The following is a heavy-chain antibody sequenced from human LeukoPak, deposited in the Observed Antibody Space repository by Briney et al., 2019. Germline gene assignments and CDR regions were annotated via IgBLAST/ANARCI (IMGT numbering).Heavy chain of an antibody. V-gene: IGHV3-66*01. J-gene: IGHJ4*02. CDR2: IYISGST. CDR1: GFTVSSNY. Sequence: GGSLRLSCAASGFTVSSNYMSWVRQAPGKGLEWVSIIYISGSTYYADSVKGRFTISRDSTKNTLYLQMNNLRAEDTAVYFCARGRGGYGDFDYWGQGTLVTVSS. CDR3: ARGRGGYGDFDY. D-gene: IGHD3-16*01.